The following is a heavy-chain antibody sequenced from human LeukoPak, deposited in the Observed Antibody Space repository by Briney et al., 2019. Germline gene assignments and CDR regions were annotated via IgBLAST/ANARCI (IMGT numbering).Heavy chain of an antibody. CDR1: DDSISDYY. CDR3: ARGGSSGWTFDY. CDR2: IYYRGST. V-gene: IGHV4-38-2*02. D-gene: IGHD6-19*01. J-gene: IGHJ4*02. Sequence: PSETLSLTCTVSDDSISDYYRGWIRQPPGKGLEWIGNIYYRGSTYYSPSLKSRVTISVDTSKNQFSLKLSSVTAADTAVYYCARGGSSGWTFDYWGQGTLVTVSS.